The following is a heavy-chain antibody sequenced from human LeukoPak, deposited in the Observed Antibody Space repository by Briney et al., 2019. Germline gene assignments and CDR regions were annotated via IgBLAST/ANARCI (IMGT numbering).Heavy chain of an antibody. CDR3: AKAKYSSGWYIFDY. D-gene: IGHD6-19*01. J-gene: IGHJ4*02. CDR2: ISWNRGSI. CDR1: GFTFHDYA. Sequence: GGSLRLSCAASGFTFHDYAMHWVRHAPGKGLEWVSGISWNRGSIDYADSVKGRFTISRDNAKNSLYLQMNSLRAEDTALYYCAKAKYSSGWYIFDYWGQGTLVTVSS. V-gene: IGHV3-9*01.